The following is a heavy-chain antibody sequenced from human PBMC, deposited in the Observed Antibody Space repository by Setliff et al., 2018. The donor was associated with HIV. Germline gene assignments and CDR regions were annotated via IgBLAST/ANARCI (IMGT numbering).Heavy chain of an antibody. CDR2: IYHSGST. CDR1: GGSVSSSNW. J-gene: IGHJ5*02. CDR3: ARGRYNFWSGYRWFDP. D-gene: IGHD3-3*01. V-gene: IGHV4-4*02. Sequence: SETLSLTCAVSGGSVSSSNWWSWVRQPPGKGLEWIGEIYHSGSTNYSPSLKSRVTMSLDKSKNQFSLKLSSVTAADTAVYYCARGRYNFWSGYRWFDPWGQGTLVTVSS.